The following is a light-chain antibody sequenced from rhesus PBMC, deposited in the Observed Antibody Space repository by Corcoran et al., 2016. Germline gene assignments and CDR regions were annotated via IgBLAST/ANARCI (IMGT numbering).Light chain of an antibody. Sequence: DIQMTQSPSSLSASVGDRVTITCRASQGITNDLAWYQQKPGETPKLLIYEASSLESGIPSRFSGSGSGTDFTLTISSLQPEDFATYYCQHYYSTPYSFGQGTKVEIK. CDR2: EAS. CDR3: QHYYSTPYS. J-gene: IGKJ2*01. V-gene: IGKV1S17*01. CDR1: QGITND.